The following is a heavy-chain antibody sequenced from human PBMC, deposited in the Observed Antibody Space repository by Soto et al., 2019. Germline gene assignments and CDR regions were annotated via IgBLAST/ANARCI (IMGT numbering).Heavy chain of an antibody. Sequence: SETLSLTCTVSGGSISSSSYYWGWIRQPPGKGLEWIGSIYYSGSTYYNPSPKSRVTISVDTSKNQFSLKLSSVTAADTAVYYCASTSGDYDILTGYYPKCFDYWGQGTLVTVS. CDR2: IYYSGST. J-gene: IGHJ4*02. D-gene: IGHD3-9*01. CDR1: GGSISSSSYY. V-gene: IGHV4-39*01. CDR3: ASTSGDYDILTGYYPKCFDY.